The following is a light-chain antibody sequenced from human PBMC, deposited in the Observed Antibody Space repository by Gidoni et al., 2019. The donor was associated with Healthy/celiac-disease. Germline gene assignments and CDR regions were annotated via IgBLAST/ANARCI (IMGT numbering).Light chain of an antibody. J-gene: IGKJ3*01. CDR1: QRLSSSY. Sequence: EIVLTLSPATLSWSPGERATLACWASQRLSSSYIAWYQQKPGLAPRLINDDASSRATGIPDRCSGSGSGTDFTLTISRLEPEDVAVYYCQQYGSSPLPFGAGTKVDIK. CDR2: DAS. CDR3: QQYGSSPLP. V-gene: IGKV3D-20*01.